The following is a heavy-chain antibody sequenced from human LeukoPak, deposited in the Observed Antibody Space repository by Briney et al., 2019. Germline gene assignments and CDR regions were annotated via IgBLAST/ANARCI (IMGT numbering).Heavy chain of an antibody. CDR1: GFTFSSYA. V-gene: IGHV3-30-3*01. Sequence: QSGGSLRLSCAASGFTFSSYAMRWVRQAPGKGLEWVAVISYDGSNKYYADSVKGRFTISRDNSKNTLYLQMNSLRAEDTAVYYCARDQGDYYDSSGSPDYWGQGTLVTVSS. CDR2: ISYDGSNK. J-gene: IGHJ4*02. D-gene: IGHD3-22*01. CDR3: ARDQGDYYDSSGSPDY.